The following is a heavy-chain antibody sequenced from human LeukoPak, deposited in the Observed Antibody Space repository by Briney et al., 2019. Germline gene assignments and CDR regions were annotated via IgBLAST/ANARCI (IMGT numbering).Heavy chain of an antibody. CDR2: ISAYNGNT. D-gene: IGHD3-16*01. Sequence: ASVKVSCKASGYTFTSYGISWVQQAPGQGLEWMGWISAYNGNTNYAQKLQGRVTMTTDTSTSTAYMELRSLRSDDTAVYYCARSPANLVWPLDAFDIWGQGTMVTVSS. CDR3: ARSPANLVWPLDAFDI. CDR1: GYTFTSYG. J-gene: IGHJ3*02. V-gene: IGHV1-18*01.